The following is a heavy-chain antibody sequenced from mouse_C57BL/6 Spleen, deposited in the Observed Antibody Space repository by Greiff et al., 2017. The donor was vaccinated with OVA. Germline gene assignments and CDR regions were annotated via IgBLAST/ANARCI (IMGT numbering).Heavy chain of an antibody. Sequence: VKLQESGAELVRPGASVTLSCKASGYTFTDYEMHWVKQTPVHGLEWIGAIDPETGGTAYNQKFKGKAILTADKSSSTAYMELRSLTSEDSAVYYGTRLDYDERYAMDYWGQGTSVTVSS. CDR1: GYTFTDYE. D-gene: IGHD2-4*01. CDR3: TRLDYDERYAMDY. CDR2: IDPETGGT. J-gene: IGHJ4*01. V-gene: IGHV1-15*01.